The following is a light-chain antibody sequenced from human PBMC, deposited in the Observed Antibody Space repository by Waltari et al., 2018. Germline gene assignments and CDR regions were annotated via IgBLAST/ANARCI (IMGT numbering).Light chain of an antibody. CDR3: QQYNNWPRT. CDR1: QSVNSN. V-gene: IGKV3-15*01. Sequence: ETVMAQSPATLSVSPGERATLSCSASQSVNSNLAWFQHKPGQAPRLLIYDASTRATDTPARFSGSGSGTEFTLTIGSLQTEDFAVYYCQQYNNWPRTFGQGTKLAI. CDR2: DAS. J-gene: IGKJ2*01.